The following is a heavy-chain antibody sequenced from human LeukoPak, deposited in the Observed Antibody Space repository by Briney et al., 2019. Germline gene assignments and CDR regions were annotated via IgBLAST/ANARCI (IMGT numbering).Heavy chain of an antibody. D-gene: IGHD1-26*01. Sequence: ASVKVSCKASGYTFTSYYMHWVRQAPGQGLEWMGIINPSGGSTSYAQKFQGRVTMTRDMSTSTVYMELSSLRSEDTAVYYCARQDSASGSYYGFDYWGQGTLVTVSS. J-gene: IGHJ4*02. CDR1: GYTFTSYY. V-gene: IGHV1-46*01. CDR2: INPSGGST. CDR3: ARQDSASGSYYGFDY.